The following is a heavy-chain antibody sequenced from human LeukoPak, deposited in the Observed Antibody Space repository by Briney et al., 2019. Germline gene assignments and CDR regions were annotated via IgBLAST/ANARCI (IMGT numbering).Heavy chain of an antibody. D-gene: IGHD4-17*01. J-gene: IGHJ3*02. CDR3: ASYGDYGGDAFDI. V-gene: IGHV1-69*02. Sequence: SVKVSCKASGGTFSSYTISWVRQAPGQGLEWMGRIIPILGIANYAQKFQGRVTITADKSTSTAYMEVSSLRSEDTAVYYCASYGDYGGDAFDIWGQGTMVTVSS. CDR1: GGTFSSYT. CDR2: IIPILGIA.